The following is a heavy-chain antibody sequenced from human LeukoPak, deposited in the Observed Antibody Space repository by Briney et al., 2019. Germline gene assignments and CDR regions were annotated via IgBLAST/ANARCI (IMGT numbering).Heavy chain of an antibody. D-gene: IGHD2-15*01. Sequence: ASVKVSCKASGYTSTSYGISWVRQAPGQGLEWMGWISAYNGNTNYAQKLQGRVTMTTDTSTSTAYMELRSLRSDDTAVYYCARDSVVVVAASLIDFDYWGQGTLVTVSS. CDR2: ISAYNGNT. CDR1: GYTSTSYG. J-gene: IGHJ4*02. V-gene: IGHV1-18*01. CDR3: ARDSVVVVAASLIDFDY.